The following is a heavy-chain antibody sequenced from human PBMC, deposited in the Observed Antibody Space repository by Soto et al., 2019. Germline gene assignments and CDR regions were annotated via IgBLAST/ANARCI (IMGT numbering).Heavy chain of an antibody. CDR3: ARDSSSWDSHNWFDP. V-gene: IGHV1-69*06. J-gene: IGHJ5*02. CDR2: TIPIFATA. CDR1: GDTFSSYA. D-gene: IGHD6-13*01. Sequence: QVQLVQSGAEVKKPGSSVTVSCKSSGDTFSSYAISWVRQAPGQGLEWLGKTIPIFATATYEQKFQGRVTITADTSTSTVYMELSRLRSEDTAVYYCARDSSSWDSHNWFDPWDQGTLVTGSS.